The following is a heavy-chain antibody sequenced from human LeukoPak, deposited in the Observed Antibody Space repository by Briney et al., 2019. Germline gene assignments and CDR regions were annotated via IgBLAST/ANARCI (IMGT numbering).Heavy chain of an antibody. J-gene: IGHJ4*02. CDR2: IYYSGST. CDR3: ARVTENYDILTGYYSGYYFDY. CDR1: GGSISSYY. D-gene: IGHD3-9*01. V-gene: IGHV4-59*01. Sequence: PSETLSLTCTVSGGSISSYYWSWIRQPPGKGLEWIGYIYYSGSTNYNPSLKSRVTISVDTSKNQFSLKLSSVTAADTAVYYCARVTENYDILTGYYSGYYFDYWGQGTLVTVSS.